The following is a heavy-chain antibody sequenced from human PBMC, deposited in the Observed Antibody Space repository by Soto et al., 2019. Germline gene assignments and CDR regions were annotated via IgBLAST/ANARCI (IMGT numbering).Heavy chain of an antibody. Sequence: ASVKVSCKDSGYTFTGYYMQWVRQAPGQGLEWMGWINPNSGGTNYAQKFQGWVTMTRDTSISTAYIELSRLRSDDTAVYYCARASLLSNQLLPFDYWGQGTLVTVSS. V-gene: IGHV1-2*04. CDR1: GYTFTGYY. CDR3: ARASLLSNQLLPFDY. CDR2: INPNSGGT. D-gene: IGHD2-2*01. J-gene: IGHJ4*02.